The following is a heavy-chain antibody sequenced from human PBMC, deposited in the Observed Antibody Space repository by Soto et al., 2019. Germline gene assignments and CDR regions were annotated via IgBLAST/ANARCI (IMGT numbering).Heavy chain of an antibody. J-gene: IGHJ4*02. CDR3: AREGYWAAHN. CDR2: IWYDGSNK. D-gene: IGHD2-15*01. Sequence: QVQLVESGGGVVQPGRSLRLSCAASGFTFSSYGMHWVRQAPGKGLEWVAVIWYDGSNKYYADSVKGRFTISRDNSKNTLCLQMNSLRAEDTAVYYCAREGYWAAHNWGQGTLVTVSS. CDR1: GFTFSSYG. V-gene: IGHV3-33*01.